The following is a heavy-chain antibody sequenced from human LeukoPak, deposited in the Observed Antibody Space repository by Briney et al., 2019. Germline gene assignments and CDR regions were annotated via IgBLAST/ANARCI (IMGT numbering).Heavy chain of an antibody. CDR1: GYTFTGYS. CDR2: INPNSGGT. V-gene: IGHV1-2*06. Sequence: ASVKVSCKASGYTFTGYSMHWVRQAPGQGLEWMGRINPNSGGTNYAQKFQGRVTITRDTSISTAYMELSSLRSEDTAVYYCAIDHEAGGSYFDYWGQRTLVTLSS. J-gene: IGHJ4*02. D-gene: IGHD1-26*01. CDR3: AIDHEAGGSYFDY.